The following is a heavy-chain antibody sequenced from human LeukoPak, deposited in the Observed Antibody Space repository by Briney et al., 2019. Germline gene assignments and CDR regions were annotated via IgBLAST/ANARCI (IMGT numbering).Heavy chain of an antibody. Sequence: ASVKVSCKASGGTFSSYAISWVRQAPGQGLEWMGGIIPIFGTANYAQKFQGRVTMTRDMSTSTVYMELSSLRSEDTAVYYCATLMGGSVAFDYWGQGTLVTVSS. V-gene: IGHV1-69*05. D-gene: IGHD3-10*01. CDR2: IIPIFGTA. J-gene: IGHJ4*02. CDR3: ATLMGGSVAFDY. CDR1: GGTFSSYA.